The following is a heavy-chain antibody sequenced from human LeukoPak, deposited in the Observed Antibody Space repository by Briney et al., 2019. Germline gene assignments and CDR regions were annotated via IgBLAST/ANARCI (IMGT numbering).Heavy chain of an antibody. Sequence: ASVKVSCKASGYTFTSYGISWVRQAPGQGLEWMGWISAYNGNTYYAQKVQGRVTMTTDTSTSTAYMELRSLRSDDTAAYYCARDLVYYDSSSYSDTFDIWGQGTMVTVSS. CDR2: ISAYNGNT. D-gene: IGHD3-22*01. J-gene: IGHJ3*02. CDR3: ARDLVYYDSSSYSDTFDI. CDR1: GYTFTSYG. V-gene: IGHV1-18*01.